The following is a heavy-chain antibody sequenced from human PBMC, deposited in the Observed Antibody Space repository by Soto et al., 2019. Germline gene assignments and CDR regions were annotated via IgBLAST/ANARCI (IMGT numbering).Heavy chain of an antibody. CDR1: GYTCTSYD. CDR2: MNPNSGNT. V-gene: IGHV1-8*01. CDR3: ARARRIAGGGGFDP. D-gene: IGHD2-21*01. J-gene: IGHJ5*02. Sequence: QVQLVQSGAEVKKPGASVTVSCKASGYTCTSYDVNWVRQAPGQGLEWMGWMNPNSGNTGYAQKFQGRVNMTRNTSISTAYMELSSLRSEDTAVYYCARARRIAGGGGFDPWGQGTLVTVSS.